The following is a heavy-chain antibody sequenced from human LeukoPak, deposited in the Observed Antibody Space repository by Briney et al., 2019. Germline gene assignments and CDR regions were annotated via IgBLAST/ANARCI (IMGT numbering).Heavy chain of an antibody. CDR3: ATSEGAPGGFDI. J-gene: IGHJ3*02. CDR2: IYHSGST. CDR1: GGSISSGGYS. Sequence: PSQTLSLTCVVSGGSISSGGYSWSWIRQPPGKGLEWIGYIYHSGSTYYNPSLKSRVTISVDRSKNQFSLKLSSVTAADTAVYYCATSEGAPGGFDIWGQGTMVTVSS. V-gene: IGHV4-30-2*01. D-gene: IGHD3-16*01.